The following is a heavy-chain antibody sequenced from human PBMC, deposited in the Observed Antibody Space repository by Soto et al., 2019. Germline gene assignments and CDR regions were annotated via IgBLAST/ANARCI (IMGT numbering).Heavy chain of an antibody. CDR1: GFTFSHYA. CDR2: ISNSAIDT. D-gene: IGHD2-15*01. CDR3: AKAFFCSATSCQTWVEGYGLDV. V-gene: IGHV3-23*01. J-gene: IGHJ6*02. Sequence: GGSLRLSCVASGFTFSHYAMTWVRQAPGKGLEWVSTISNSAIDTSFADSVKGRFTISRDNSQNTLFLQMNSLRAEDTAIYHCAKAFFCSATSCQTWVEGYGLDVWGQGTTVTVSS.